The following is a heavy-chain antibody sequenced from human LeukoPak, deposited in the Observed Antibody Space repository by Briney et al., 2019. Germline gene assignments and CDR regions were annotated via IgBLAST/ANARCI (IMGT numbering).Heavy chain of an antibody. CDR1: GYTFTSYG. J-gene: IGHJ6*03. Sequence: ASVKVSCKASGYTFTSYGINWVRQAPGQGLEWMGWIRVYNGNTNYAQKSQGRVTMTRDTSISTAYMELSRLRSDDTAVYYCARDQGQEWLRIEIDYYYYMDVWGKGTTVTVSS. V-gene: IGHV1-18*01. CDR2: IRVYNGNT. D-gene: IGHD5-12*01. CDR3: ARDQGQEWLRIEIDYYYYMDV.